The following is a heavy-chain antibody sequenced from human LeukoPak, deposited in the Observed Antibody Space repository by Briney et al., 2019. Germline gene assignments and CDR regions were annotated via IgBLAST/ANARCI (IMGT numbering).Heavy chain of an antibody. V-gene: IGHV3-30-3*01. CDR1: GFTFSSYA. Sequence: GGSLRLSCAASGFTFSSYAMPWVRQAPSKGLEWVAVISYDGSNKYYADSVKGRFTISRDNSKNTLYLQMNSLRAEDTAVYYCARDESDILTGTLPFDPWGQGTLVTVSS. CDR2: ISYDGSNK. D-gene: IGHD3-9*01. J-gene: IGHJ5*02. CDR3: ARDESDILTGTLPFDP.